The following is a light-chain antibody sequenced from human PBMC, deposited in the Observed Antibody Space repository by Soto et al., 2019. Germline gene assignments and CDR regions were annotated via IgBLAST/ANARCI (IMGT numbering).Light chain of an antibody. CDR1: QDIKKF. CDR3: QKYDRAPAT. J-gene: IGKJ1*01. V-gene: IGKV1-27*01. CDR2: APS. Sequence: DIQMTQSPSSLSASLGDSVTITCRASQDIKKFLDWYQQRPGEVPKVLIYAPSSLRPGVPTRFSGNGSGTDFTFTINRLQPEDVATYYCQKYDRAPATFGQGTKVDVK.